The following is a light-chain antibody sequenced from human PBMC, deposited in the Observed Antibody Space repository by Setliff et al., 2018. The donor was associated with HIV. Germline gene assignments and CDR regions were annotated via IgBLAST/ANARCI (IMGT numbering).Light chain of an antibody. CDR1: SSDVGGYNY. V-gene: IGLV2-14*01. Sequence: QSALTQPASVSGSPGQSITISCTGTSSDVGGYNYVSWYQQHPGKAPKLIIYEVRSRPSGVSNRFSGSKSGNTASLTISGLQAEDEADYYCSSYAISNTLPFGTGTKVTVL. J-gene: IGLJ1*01. CDR3: SSYAISNTLP. CDR2: EVR.